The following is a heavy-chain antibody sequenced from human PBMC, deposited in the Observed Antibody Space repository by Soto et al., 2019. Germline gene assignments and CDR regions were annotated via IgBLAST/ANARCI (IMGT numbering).Heavy chain of an antibody. Sequence: GESLRLSCAASGFTFSSYAMHWVRQAPGKGLEWVAVISYDGSNKYYADSVKGRFTISRDNSKNTLYLQMNSLRAEDTAVYYCARDRAGYYDSSGYLDYWGQGTLVTVSS. CDR1: GFTFSSYA. CDR2: ISYDGSNK. D-gene: IGHD3-22*01. J-gene: IGHJ4*02. CDR3: ARDRAGYYDSSGYLDY. V-gene: IGHV3-30-3*01.